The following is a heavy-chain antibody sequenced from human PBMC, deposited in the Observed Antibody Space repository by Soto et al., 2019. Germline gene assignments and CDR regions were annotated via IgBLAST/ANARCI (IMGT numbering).Heavy chain of an antibody. Sequence: ASVKVSCKASGYTFTSYGISWVRQAPGQGLEWMGWISAYNGNTNYAQKLQGRVTMTTDTSTSTAYMELRSLRSDDTAVYYCASSSSGITMVRGETLDYWGQGTLVTVSS. CDR3: ASSSSGITMVRGETLDY. CDR2: ISAYNGNT. J-gene: IGHJ4*02. D-gene: IGHD3-10*01. V-gene: IGHV1-18*01. CDR1: GYTFTSYG.